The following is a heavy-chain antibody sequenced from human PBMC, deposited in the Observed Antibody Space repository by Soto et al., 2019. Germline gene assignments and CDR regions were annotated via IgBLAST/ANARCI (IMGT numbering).Heavy chain of an antibody. CDR3: AKEPSGSYYRTSYYFDY. Sequence: GGSLRLSCAASGFTFSSYAMSWVRQAPGKGLEWVSAISGSGGSTYYADSVKGRFTISRDNSKNTLYLQMNSLRAEDTAVYYCAKEPSGSYYRTSYYFDYWGQGTLVTVSS. CDR1: GFTFSSYA. CDR2: ISGSGGST. D-gene: IGHD1-26*01. J-gene: IGHJ4*02. V-gene: IGHV3-23*01.